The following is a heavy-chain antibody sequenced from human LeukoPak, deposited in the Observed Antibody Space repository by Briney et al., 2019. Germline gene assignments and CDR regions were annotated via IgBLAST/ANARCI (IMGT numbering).Heavy chain of an antibody. CDR2: ISGSGGST. CDR1: GFTFSSYA. V-gene: IGHV3-23*01. J-gene: IGHJ1*01. D-gene: IGHD3-22*01. CDR3: AKAGITMIVVVSKYFQH. Sequence: GGSLRLSCAASGFTFSSYAMSWVRQAPGKGLEWVSAISGSGGSTYYADSVKGRFTISRDNSKNTLYLQMNSLRAEDTAVYYCAKAGITMIVVVSKYFQHWGQGTLATVSS.